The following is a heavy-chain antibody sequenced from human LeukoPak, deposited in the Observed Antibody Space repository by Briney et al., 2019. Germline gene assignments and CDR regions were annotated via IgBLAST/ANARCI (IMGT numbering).Heavy chain of an antibody. CDR1: GYTFTDYY. V-gene: IGHV1-2*02. CDR3: ARTYGDLYYFDY. D-gene: IGHD4-17*01. J-gene: IGHJ4*02. CDR2: INPNSGGT. Sequence: ASVKVSCKASGYTFTDYYMHWVGQAPGQGLEWMGWINPNSGGTNYAQKFQGRVTMTRDTSISTAYMELSRLRSDDTAMYYCARTYGDLYYFDYWGQGTLVTVSS.